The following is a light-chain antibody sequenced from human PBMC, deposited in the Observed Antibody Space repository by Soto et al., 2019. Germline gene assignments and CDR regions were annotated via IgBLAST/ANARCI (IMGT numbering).Light chain of an antibody. CDR1: QSLLHSNGYNY. CDR3: MQALQTPYT. J-gene: IGKJ2*01. CDR2: LGS. V-gene: IGKV2-28*01. Sequence: DIVMTQSPLSLPVTPGEPASISCRSSQSLLHSNGYNYLDWYLQKPGQSPQLMIYLGSYRASGVPDRFSDSGSGTDFTLKISRVEAEDVGVYYCMQALQTPYTFGQGTKLEIK.